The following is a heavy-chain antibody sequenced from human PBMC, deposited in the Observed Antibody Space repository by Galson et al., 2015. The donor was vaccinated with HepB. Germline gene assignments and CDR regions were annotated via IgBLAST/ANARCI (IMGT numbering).Heavy chain of an antibody. D-gene: IGHD2-15*01. CDR2: ISSSSSYI. CDR1: GFTFSSYS. J-gene: IGHJ6*02. Sequence: SLRLSCAASGFTFSSYSMNWVRQAPGKGLEWVSSISSSSSYIYYADSVKGRFTISRDNAKNSLYLQMNSLRAEDAAVYYCARERVVGMDVWGQGTTVTVSS. V-gene: IGHV3-21*01. CDR3: ARERVVGMDV.